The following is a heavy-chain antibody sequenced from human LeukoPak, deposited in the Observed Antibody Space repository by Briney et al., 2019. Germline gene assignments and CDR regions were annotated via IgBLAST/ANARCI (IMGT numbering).Heavy chain of an antibody. Sequence: GGSLRLSCAASGFTFTSYAMSWVRQAPGEGLEWVSAISGSGGSTYYADSVKGRFTTSRDNSKNTLYLQMNSLRAEDSAVYYCAKDPYSYGYYWYFDLWGRGTLVTVSS. V-gene: IGHV3-23*01. CDR2: ISGSGGST. D-gene: IGHD5-18*01. CDR1: GFTFTSYA. CDR3: AKDPYSYGYYWYFDL. J-gene: IGHJ2*01.